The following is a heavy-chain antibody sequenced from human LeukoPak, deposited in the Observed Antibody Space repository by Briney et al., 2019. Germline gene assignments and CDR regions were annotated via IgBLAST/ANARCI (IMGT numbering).Heavy chain of an antibody. CDR1: GGTFSSYA. V-gene: IGHV1-69*06. D-gene: IGHD4-17*01. CDR3: ARDNEPTVTFTPTSLDP. J-gene: IGHJ5*02. Sequence: SVKVSCKASGGTFSSYAISWVRQAPGQGLEWMGGIIPIFGTANYAQKLQGRVTITADKSTSTAYMELSSLRSEDTAVYYCARDNEPTVTFTPTSLDPWGQGTLVTVSS. CDR2: IIPIFGTA.